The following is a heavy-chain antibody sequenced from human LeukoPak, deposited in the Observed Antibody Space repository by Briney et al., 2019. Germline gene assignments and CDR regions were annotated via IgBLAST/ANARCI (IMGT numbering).Heavy chain of an antibody. D-gene: IGHD6-19*01. J-gene: IGHJ3*02. CDR2: ISAYNGNT. CDR3: ARDRSSGWYSEAFDN. Sequence: ASVTVSFKASVYTFTSYGISWVRQAPGQGLAWMGWISAYNGNTNYAQKLQGRVTMTTDTSTSTACMELRSLRSDDTAVYYCARDRSSGWYSEAFDNWGQGTMVTVSS. V-gene: IGHV1-18*01. CDR1: VYTFTSYG.